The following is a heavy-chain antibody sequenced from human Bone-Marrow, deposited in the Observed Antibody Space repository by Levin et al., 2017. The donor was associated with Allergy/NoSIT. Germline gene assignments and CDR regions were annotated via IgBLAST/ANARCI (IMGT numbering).Heavy chain of an antibody. CDR2: IIPIFSLA. D-gene: IGHD5-18*01. CDR3: GSATAMVFYFYYMDV. V-gene: IGHV1-69*17. J-gene: IGHJ6*03. CDR1: GGTFDNYA. Sequence: KISCQASGGTFDNYALSWVRQAPGQGLEWVGGIIPIFSLANYAQKFQGRVTITADKSTSTVFMEMRSLTSEDTAVYYCGSATAMVFYFYYMDVWGNGTTVIVSS.